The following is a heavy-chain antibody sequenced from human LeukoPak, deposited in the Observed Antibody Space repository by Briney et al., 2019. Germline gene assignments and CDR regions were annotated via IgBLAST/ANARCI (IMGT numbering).Heavy chain of an antibody. J-gene: IGHJ4*02. Sequence: GGSLRLSCAASGFTFDDYVIHWVRQGPGKGLEWVSLISGDGGTTYYADSVKGRFAISRDNSKNTLYLQMNSLRAEDTAVYYCAKEGGYPYFDYWGQGTLVTVSS. D-gene: IGHD5-12*01. CDR3: AKEGGYPYFDY. V-gene: IGHV3-43*02. CDR1: GFTFDDYV. CDR2: ISGDGGTT.